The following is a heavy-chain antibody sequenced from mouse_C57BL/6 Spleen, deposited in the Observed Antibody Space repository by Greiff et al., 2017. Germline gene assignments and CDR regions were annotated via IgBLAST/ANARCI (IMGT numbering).Heavy chain of an antibody. CDR2: IYPGDGGT. CDR1: GYAFSSSW. CDR3: SCSSLLYAMDY. V-gene: IGHV1-82*01. J-gene: IGHJ4*01. Sequence: VQLVESGPELVKPGASVKISCKASGYAFSSSWMHWVKQRPGKGLVWVGRIYPGDGGTNYNGKFKGKATLTADKSSSTAYLQLSSLTSEAAAVYFCSCSSLLYAMDYWGQGTSVTVSS. D-gene: IGHD6-2*01.